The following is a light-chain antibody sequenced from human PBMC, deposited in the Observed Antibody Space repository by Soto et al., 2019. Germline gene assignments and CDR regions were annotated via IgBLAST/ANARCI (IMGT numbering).Light chain of an antibody. J-gene: IGKJ4*01. V-gene: IGKV3-20*01. Sequence: EIALTQSPGTLSLSPGERATISCRASQSVGSSYVAWYQKKPGQAPGLLIYGASFKATGLPDRFSGSGSGTDFTLAISRLQPEDFAVYYCLQYGSSPQTFGGGTKVEIK. CDR3: LQYGSSPQT. CDR1: QSVGSSY. CDR2: GAS.